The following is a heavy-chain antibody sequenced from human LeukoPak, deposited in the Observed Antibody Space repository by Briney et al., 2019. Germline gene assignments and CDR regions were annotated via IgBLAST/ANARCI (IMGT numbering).Heavy chain of an antibody. D-gene: IGHD3-3*01. Sequence: SVKVSCKASGGTFSSYAISWVRQAPGQGLEWMGGIIPIFGTANYAQKFQGRVTITTDTSTSTAYMELRSLRSDDTAVYYCARGYYDFWSGYYYYYMDVWGKGTTVTVSS. CDR3: ARGYYDFWSGYYYYYMDV. CDR1: GGTFSSYA. V-gene: IGHV1-69*05. J-gene: IGHJ6*03. CDR2: IIPIFGTA.